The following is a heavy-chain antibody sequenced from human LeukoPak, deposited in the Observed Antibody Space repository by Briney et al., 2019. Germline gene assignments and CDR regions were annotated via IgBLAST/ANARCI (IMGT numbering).Heavy chain of an antibody. CDR1: GGSISSYY. CDR2: IYYSGST. CDR3: ARGGGSYSGTLLGYPPDY. D-gene: IGHD1-26*01. J-gene: IGHJ4*02. Sequence: SETLSLTCTVSGGSISSYYWSWIRQPPGKGLEWIGYIYYSGSTNYNPSLKSRVTISVDTSKNQFSLKLSSVTAADTAVYYCARGGGSYSGTLLGYPPDYWGQGTLVTVSS. V-gene: IGHV4-59*01.